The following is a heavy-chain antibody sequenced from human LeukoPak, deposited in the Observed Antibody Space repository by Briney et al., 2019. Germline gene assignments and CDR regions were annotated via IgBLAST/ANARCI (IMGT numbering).Heavy chain of an antibody. CDR1: GYTFTNYA. CDR3: ARAHQPLWFGDLRVYAMDV. V-gene: IGHV1-3*01. D-gene: IGHD3-10*01. Sequence: ASVKVSCKASGYTFTNYAIHWVRQAPGQRLEWMGWINAANSNTKYSEQFQGRVTITRDTSASTAYMEMSSLKSEDTAVYYCARAHQPLWFGDLRVYAMDVWGKGITVTVSS. J-gene: IGHJ6*04. CDR2: INAANSNT.